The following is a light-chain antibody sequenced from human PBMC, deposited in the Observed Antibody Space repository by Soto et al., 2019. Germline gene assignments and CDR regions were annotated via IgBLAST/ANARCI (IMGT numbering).Light chain of an antibody. CDR2: GAS. CDR1: QSLGSTF. V-gene: IGKV3-20*01. Sequence: EILLTQSPGTLSLSPGDRATLSCRASQSLGSTFLAWYQQKSGQSPRLLIYGASDRATDVPDRFSGSGSGADFTLTISRLEPGDFAVYFCQQYGRLPLSFGGGTKVEIK. CDR3: QQYGRLPLS. J-gene: IGKJ4*01.